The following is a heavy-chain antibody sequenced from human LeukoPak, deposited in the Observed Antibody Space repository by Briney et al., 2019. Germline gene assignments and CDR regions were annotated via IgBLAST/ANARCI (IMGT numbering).Heavy chain of an antibody. CDR1: GFTFNSYE. CDR3: AREQRWLQSLFDY. CDR2: ISSRGTTI. D-gene: IGHD5-24*01. J-gene: IGHJ4*02. Sequence: GGSLRLSCAASGFTFNSYEMNWVRQAPGKGLEWVSYISSRGTTIYYADSVKGRFTISRDNAKNSLYLQMNSLRDEDTAVYYCAREQRWLQSLFDYWGQGTLVTVSS. V-gene: IGHV3-48*03.